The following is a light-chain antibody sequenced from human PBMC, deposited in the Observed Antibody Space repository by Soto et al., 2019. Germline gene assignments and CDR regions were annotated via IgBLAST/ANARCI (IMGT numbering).Light chain of an antibody. J-gene: IGLJ1*01. CDR1: SSDVGGYNY. CDR3: SSYTSGNTPYV. CDR2: DVS. Sequence: QSALTQPASGSGSPGQSIIISCTGTSSDVGGYNYVSWYQQYPGKAPKLMIYDVSDRPSGVSNRFSGSKSGNTASLTISGLQPEDEADYFCSSYTSGNTPYVFGTGTKVTVL. V-gene: IGLV2-14*01.